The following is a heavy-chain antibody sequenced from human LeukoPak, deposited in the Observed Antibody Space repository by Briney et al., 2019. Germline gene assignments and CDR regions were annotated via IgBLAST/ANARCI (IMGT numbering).Heavy chain of an antibody. Sequence: SVKVPCKASGGTFSSYAISWVRQAPGQGLEWMGGIIPIFGTANYAQKFQGRVAITTDESTSTAYMELSSLRSEDTAVYYCARVFAPYYYDSSGYSHFDYWGQGTLVTVSS. D-gene: IGHD3-22*01. J-gene: IGHJ4*02. CDR1: GGTFSSYA. CDR3: ARVFAPYYYDSSGYSHFDY. CDR2: IIPIFGTA. V-gene: IGHV1-69*05.